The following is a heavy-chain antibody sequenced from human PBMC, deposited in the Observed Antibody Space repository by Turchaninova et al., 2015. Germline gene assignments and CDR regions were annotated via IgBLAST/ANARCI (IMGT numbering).Heavy chain of an antibody. V-gene: IGHV4-59*08. CDR1: GGSISSYY. CDR3: ARTSGWYIYFDY. CDR2: SYYTGST. J-gene: IGHJ4*01. D-gene: IGHD6-19*01. Sequence: VQLQESGPGRVKPSETLSLTCTVSGGSISSYYWSWHRRPPGKGLEWIGYSYYTGSTNYNPSPKSRVTISVDTSNNQFSLKLSSVTAADTAVYYCARTSGWYIYFDYWGHGTLVTVSS.